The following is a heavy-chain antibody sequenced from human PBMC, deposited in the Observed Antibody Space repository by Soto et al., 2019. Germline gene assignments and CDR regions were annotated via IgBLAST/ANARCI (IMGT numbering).Heavy chain of an antibody. CDR3: ARVVGYCSSTSCSQPKPFDP. V-gene: IGHV1-69*02. CDR1: GGTFSSYT. Sequence: ASVKVSCKASGGTFSSYTISWVRQAPGQGLEWMGRIIPILGIANYAQKFQGRVTITADKSTGTAYMELSSLRSEDTAGYYCARVVGYCSSTSCSQPKPFDPWGQGTLVTVSS. D-gene: IGHD2-2*01. J-gene: IGHJ5*02. CDR2: IIPILGIA.